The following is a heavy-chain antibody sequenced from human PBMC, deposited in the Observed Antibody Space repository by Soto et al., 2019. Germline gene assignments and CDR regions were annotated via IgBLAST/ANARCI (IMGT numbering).Heavy chain of an antibody. Sequence: QVQLVQSGAEVKKPGSSVKVSCKASGGTLSSYTISWVRQAPGQGLEWMGRIIPILGMANYAQKFQGRVTITADKSTSTAYMELTSLRSEDTAVYFCAGLNCSHGICYTFNWFDPWGQGTLVTFSS. V-gene: IGHV1-69*02. CDR2: IIPILGMA. CDR3: AGLNCSHGICYTFNWFDP. J-gene: IGHJ5*02. D-gene: IGHD2-8*01. CDR1: GGTLSSYT.